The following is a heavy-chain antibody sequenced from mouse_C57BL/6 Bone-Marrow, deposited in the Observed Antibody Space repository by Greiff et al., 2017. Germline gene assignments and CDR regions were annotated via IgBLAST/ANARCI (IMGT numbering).Heavy chain of an antibody. J-gene: IGHJ1*03. CDR1: GFTFSSYG. CDR2: ISSGGSYT. V-gene: IGHV5-6*02. D-gene: IGHD1-1*01. CDR3: ARPHYYGSIWYFDV. Sequence: DVMLVESGGDLVKPGGSLKLSCAASGFTFSSYGMSWVRQTPDKRLEWVATISSGGSYTYYPDSVKGRFTISRDNAKNTLYLQMSSLKSEDTAMYYCARPHYYGSIWYFDVWGTGTTVTVSS.